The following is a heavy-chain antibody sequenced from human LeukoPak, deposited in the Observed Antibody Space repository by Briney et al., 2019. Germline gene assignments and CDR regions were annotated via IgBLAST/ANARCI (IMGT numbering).Heavy chain of an antibody. Sequence: SETLSLTSTVPGGSISSYYWSWIRQPPGEGREWVGYIYYSGSTNYNPSLKSRVTISVDTSKNQFSLKLSSVTAADTAVYYCARGKGSSWYRVYMDVWGKGTTVTVSS. CDR2: IYYSGST. J-gene: IGHJ6*03. D-gene: IGHD6-13*01. CDR3: ARGKGSSWYRVYMDV. V-gene: IGHV4-59*01. CDR1: GGSISSYY.